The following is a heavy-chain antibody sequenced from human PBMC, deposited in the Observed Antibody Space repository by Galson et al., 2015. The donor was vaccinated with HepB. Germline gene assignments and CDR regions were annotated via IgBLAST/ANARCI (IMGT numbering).Heavy chain of an antibody. CDR3: ASSLATTLYFDY. CDR1: AYNFANYW. D-gene: IGHD1-1*01. CDR2: IFPDDSDT. V-gene: IGHV5-51*01. J-gene: IGHJ4*02. Sequence: QSGAEVKKPGESLKISCKGSAYNFANYWIGWVRQMPGKGLEWMGIIFPDDSDTRYSPSFRGQVTISADKSINTAYLQWSRLKASDTTIYCCASSLATTLYFDYWGQGTLVTVSS.